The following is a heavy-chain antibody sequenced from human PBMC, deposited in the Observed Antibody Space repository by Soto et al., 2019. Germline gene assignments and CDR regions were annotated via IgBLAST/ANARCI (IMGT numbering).Heavy chain of an antibody. CDR2: INPNSGGT. CDR1: GYTFTGYY. V-gene: IGHV1-2*04. CDR3: ARQLSPYTCFDS. D-gene: IGHD2-2*02. J-gene: IGHJ4*02. Sequence: QVQLVQSGAEVKKPGASVKVSCKASGYTFTGYYMHWVRQAPGQGLEWMGWINPNSGGTNYAQKFQGWVTMTRDTSTSTAYMELSRLRSDDTAVCYCARQLSPYTCFDSWGPGTLVTVSS.